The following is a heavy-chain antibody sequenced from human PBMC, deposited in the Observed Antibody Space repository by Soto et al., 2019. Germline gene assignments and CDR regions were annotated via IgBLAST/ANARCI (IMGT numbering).Heavy chain of an antibody. CDR3: AKIRIYDILTATYYYYYMDV. CDR2: ISGSGGST. CDR1: GFTFSSYA. J-gene: IGHJ6*03. V-gene: IGHV3-23*01. Sequence: EVQLLESGGGLVQPGGSLRLSCEASGFTFSSYAMSWVRQAPGKGLEWVSAISGSGGSTYYADSVKGRFTISRDNSKNTLYLQMNSLRAEDTAVYYCAKIRIYDILTATYYYYYMDVWGKGTTVTVSS. D-gene: IGHD3-9*01.